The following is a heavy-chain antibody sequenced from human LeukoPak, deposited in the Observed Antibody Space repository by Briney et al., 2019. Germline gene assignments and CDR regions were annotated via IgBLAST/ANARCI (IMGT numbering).Heavy chain of an antibody. J-gene: IGHJ4*02. CDR2: ISAASDKT. CDR1: GFTFHTHG. CDR3: AKVRDWGGFDY. Sequence: GTLRLSCEASGFTFHTHGMYWVRQAPGKGLEWVSGISAASDKTYFIDSVKGRFFISRDNSKNTVHLQLNNLRAEDTAVYYCAKVRDWGGFDYWGQGTLVIVSS. D-gene: IGHD3/OR15-3a*01. V-gene: IGHV3-23*01.